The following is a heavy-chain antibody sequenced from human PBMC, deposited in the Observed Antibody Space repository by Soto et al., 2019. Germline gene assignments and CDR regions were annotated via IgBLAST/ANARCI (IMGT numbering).Heavy chain of an antibody. D-gene: IGHD3-10*01. CDR2: IIPIFGTA. CDR3: ARVLWFGEPPSPSRYYYYGMDV. V-gene: IGHV1-69*13. J-gene: IGHJ6*02. CDR1: GGTFSSYA. Sequence: SVKVSCKASGGTFSSYAISWVRQAPGQGFEWMGGIIPIFGTANYAQKFQGRVTITADESTSTAYMELSSLRSEDTAVYYCARVLWFGEPPSPSRYYYYGMDVWGQGTTVTVSS.